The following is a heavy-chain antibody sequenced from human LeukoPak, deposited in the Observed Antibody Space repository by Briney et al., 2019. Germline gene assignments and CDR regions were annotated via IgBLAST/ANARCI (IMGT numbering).Heavy chain of an antibody. D-gene: IGHD1/OR15-1a*01. Sequence: SGGSLRLSCAVSGFPFSNSWMYWVRQAPGKGLEGVANIKSDGSGISYADSVKGRFIISRDNARNSLYLQMNSLRVEDTAVYFCAGGNSMDVWGKGTAVTVSS. CDR3: AGGNSMDV. CDR1: GFPFSNSW. J-gene: IGHJ6*04. CDR2: IKSDGSGI. V-gene: IGHV3-7*03.